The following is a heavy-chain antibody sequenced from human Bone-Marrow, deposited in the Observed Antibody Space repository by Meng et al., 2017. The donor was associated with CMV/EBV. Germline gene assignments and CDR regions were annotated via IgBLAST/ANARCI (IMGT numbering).Heavy chain of an antibody. Sequence: QVQLQESGPGLGKPSQTLSLTCTVSGGSISSGDYYWSWIRQPPGKGLEWIGYIYYSGSTYYSPSLKSRVTISVDTSKNQFSLKLSSVTAADTAVYYCARDMGSSGYYGNNWFDPWGQGTLVTVSS. CDR3: ARDMGSSGYYGNNWFDP. V-gene: IGHV4-30-4*08. CDR2: IYYSGST. CDR1: GGSISSGDYY. D-gene: IGHD3-22*01. J-gene: IGHJ5*02.